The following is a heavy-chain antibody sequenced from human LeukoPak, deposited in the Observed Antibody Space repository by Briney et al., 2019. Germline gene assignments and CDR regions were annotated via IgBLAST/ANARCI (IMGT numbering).Heavy chain of an antibody. V-gene: IGHV4-59*01. CDR2: IYYTVST. D-gene: IGHD3-9*01. J-gene: IGHJ6*02. CDR3: ARDGDYDILTGYYNGMDV. CDR1: GGSISSYF. Sequence: SETLSLTYTVSGGSISSYFWSWIRQPPGKGLEWMGYIYYTVSTNYNPSLKTQATISVDMSKNQFSLRLSSVTAADTAVYYCARDGDYDILTGYYNGMDVWGQGTTVTVSS.